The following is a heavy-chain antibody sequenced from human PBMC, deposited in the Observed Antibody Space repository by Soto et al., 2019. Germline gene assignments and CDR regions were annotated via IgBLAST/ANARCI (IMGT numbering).Heavy chain of an antibody. V-gene: IGHV4-59*01. Sequence: TTTRSLTCTFSGATISRFFWSWVRPPPGKGLGWIGHFYHSGTTNYSPALKSRVTISIDQSKNQFSLRLNSVTAADTAVYFCARDPGYCTNGVCPIFDFWGQGIPVPVS. CDR3: ARDPGYCTNGVCPIFDF. CDR1: GATISRFF. CDR2: FYHSGTT. D-gene: IGHD2-8*01. J-gene: IGHJ4*02.